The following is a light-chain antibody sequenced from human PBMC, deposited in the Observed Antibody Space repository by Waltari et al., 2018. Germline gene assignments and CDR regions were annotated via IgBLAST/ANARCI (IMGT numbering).Light chain of an antibody. CDR2: GVS. J-gene: IGLJ2*01. CDR1: STDIGGFFF. V-gene: IGLV2-14*03. CDR3: SSYSSTTTRVL. Sequence: QSALPQPASVSGSPGQSITISCTGSSTDIGGFFFVSWYQQQSGKAPKLIIYGVSNRPSGVSDRFSGSKSDNTASLTISGLQTQDEADYYCSSYSSTTTRVLFGGGTRLTVL.